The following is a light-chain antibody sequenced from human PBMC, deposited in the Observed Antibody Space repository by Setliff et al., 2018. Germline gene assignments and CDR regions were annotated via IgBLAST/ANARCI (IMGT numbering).Light chain of an antibody. CDR3: ATWADSLNGPV. CDR1: SSNTGSST. Sequence: PGQTVTISCSGDSSNTGSSTVKWYQHVPGTAPRLLVYSNAHRPAGVPGRFAGSKSGTSATLYISGLQSDDEADYYCATWADSLNGPVFGTGTKVTVL. CDR2: SNA. J-gene: IGLJ1*01. V-gene: IGLV1-44*01.